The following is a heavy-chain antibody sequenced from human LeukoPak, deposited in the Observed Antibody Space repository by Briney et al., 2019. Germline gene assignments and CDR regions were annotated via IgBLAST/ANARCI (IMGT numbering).Heavy chain of an antibody. Sequence: SETLSLTCAVYIESFSGYYWTWIRQPPGKGLEWIGEINHSGSTNYNPSLKSRVTISADTSKNQFSLKLSSVTAADTAVYYCARVRGDLSIDYWGQGNLVSVSS. D-gene: IGHD2-21*02. V-gene: IGHV4-34*01. J-gene: IGHJ4*02. CDR3: ARVRGDLSIDY. CDR2: INHSGST. CDR1: IESFSGYY.